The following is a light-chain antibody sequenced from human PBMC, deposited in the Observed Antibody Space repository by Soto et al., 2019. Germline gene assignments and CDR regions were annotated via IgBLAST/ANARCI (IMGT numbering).Light chain of an antibody. V-gene: IGKV3-11*01. J-gene: IGKJ4*01. Sequence: EIVLTQSPATLSLSPVGRATLSCMASQGVSSYLAWYQQKPGQAPRLLIYDASNRATGIPARFSGSGSGTDFTLTISSLEPEDFAVYYCQQRSNWPPTFGGGTKVDIK. CDR2: DAS. CDR3: QQRSNWPPT. CDR1: QGVSSY.